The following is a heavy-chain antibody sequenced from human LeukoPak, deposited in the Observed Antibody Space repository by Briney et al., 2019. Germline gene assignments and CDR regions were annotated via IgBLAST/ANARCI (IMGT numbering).Heavy chain of an antibody. Sequence: SETLSLTCTVSGYSISSGYFWGWMRQPPGKGLEWIGSIYQSETAHYNPSLKSRVTISVDTSKNQFSLKLRSVTAADTAMYYCARDHPDSSSFLDYWGQGTLVTVSS. D-gene: IGHD6-6*01. V-gene: IGHV4-38-2*02. J-gene: IGHJ4*02. CDR2: IYQSETA. CDR1: GYSISSGYF. CDR3: ARDHPDSSSFLDY.